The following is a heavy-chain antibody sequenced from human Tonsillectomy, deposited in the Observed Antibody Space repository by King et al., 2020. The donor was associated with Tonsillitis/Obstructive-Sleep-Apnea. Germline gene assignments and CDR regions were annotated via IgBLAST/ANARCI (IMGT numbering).Heavy chain of an antibody. D-gene: IGHD4/OR15-4a*01. CDR1: GFTFSSYE. CDR3: ARGASDFYGMDV. Sequence: VQLVESGGGLVQPGGSLRLSCAASGFTFSSYEMNWVRQAPGKGLEWVSYISSSGRTTYYADSVKGRFTISRDNAKNSLFLQMNSLSAEDTADYYCARGASDFYGMDVWGQGTTVTVSS. J-gene: IGHJ6*02. V-gene: IGHV3-48*03. CDR2: ISSSGRTT.